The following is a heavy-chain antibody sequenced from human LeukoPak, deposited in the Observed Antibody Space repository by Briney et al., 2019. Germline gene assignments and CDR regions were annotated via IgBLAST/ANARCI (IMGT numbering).Heavy chain of an antibody. CDR1: GGSISSYY. J-gene: IGHJ6*02. CDR2: IYYSGNT. Sequence: SETLSLTCTVSGGSISSYYRGWIRQPPGKGLEWIGYIYYSGNTNYNPSLKSRVTISVDTSKTQFSLKLSSLTAADTAVYYCARSVYYGMDVWGQGTTVTVSS. V-gene: IGHV4-59*01. D-gene: IGHD5/OR15-5a*01. CDR3: ARSVYYGMDV.